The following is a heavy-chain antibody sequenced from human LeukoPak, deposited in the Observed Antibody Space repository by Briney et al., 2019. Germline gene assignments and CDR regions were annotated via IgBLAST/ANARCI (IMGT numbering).Heavy chain of an antibody. J-gene: IGHJ4*02. Sequence: QSGGSLRLSCAASGFTFSSYAMHWVRQAPGKGLEWVAVISYDGGNKYYADSVKGRFTISRDNAKNSLYLQMNSLRAEDMAVYYCARGPLGGASEYWGQGTLVTVSS. CDR2: ISYDGGNK. D-gene: IGHD3-16*01. V-gene: IGHV3-30-3*01. CDR3: ARGPLGGASEY. CDR1: GFTFSSYA.